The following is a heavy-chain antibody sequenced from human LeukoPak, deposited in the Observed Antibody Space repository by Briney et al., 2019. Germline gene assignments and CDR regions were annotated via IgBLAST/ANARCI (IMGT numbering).Heavy chain of an antibody. CDR3: ARVGDSSGYYSYFDY. CDR2: INTSGGST. V-gene: IGHV1-46*01. CDR1: GYTFTSYY. Sequence: ASVTVSCKASGYTFTSYYMHWVRQAPGQGLEWMGLINTSGGSTSYAQKFQGRVTMTRDTSTSTVYMELSSLRSEDTAVYYCARVGDSSGYYSYFDYWGQGTLVTVSS. D-gene: IGHD3-22*01. J-gene: IGHJ4*02.